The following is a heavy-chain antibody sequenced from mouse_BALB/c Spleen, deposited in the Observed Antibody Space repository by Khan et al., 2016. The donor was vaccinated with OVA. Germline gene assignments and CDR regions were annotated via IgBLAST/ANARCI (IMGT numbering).Heavy chain of an antibody. CDR2: ISYSGST. Sequence: EVQLLETGPGLVKPSQSLSLTCTVTGYSITSDYAWNWIRQFPGNKLEWMGYISYSGSTIYNPSLKSRISITRDTYKDQFFLQLKSVTSEDTATYYCASELGRYYALDYWGQGTSVTVSS. V-gene: IGHV3-2*02. CDR1: GYSITSDYA. CDR3: ASELGRYYALDY. J-gene: IGHJ4*01. D-gene: IGHD4-1*01.